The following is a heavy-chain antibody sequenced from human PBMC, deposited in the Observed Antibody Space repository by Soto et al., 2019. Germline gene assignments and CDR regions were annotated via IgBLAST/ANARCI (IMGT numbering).Heavy chain of an antibody. Sequence: GESLKISCKGSGYSFTSYWIGWVRQMPGKGLEWMGIIYPGDSDTRYSPSFQGQITISADKSISTAYLQWSSLKASDTAMYYWARQFDCSSTSCYAPLGYYYTDVWGKCTTVTVSS. D-gene: IGHD2-2*01. CDR3: ARQFDCSSTSCYAPLGYYYTDV. J-gene: IGHJ6*03. CDR2: IYPGDSDT. CDR1: GYSFTSYW. V-gene: IGHV5-51*01.